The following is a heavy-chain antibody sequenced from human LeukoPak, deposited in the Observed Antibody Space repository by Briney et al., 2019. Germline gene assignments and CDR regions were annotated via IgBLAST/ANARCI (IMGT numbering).Heavy chain of an antibody. V-gene: IGHV3-33*08. J-gene: IGHJ6*02. Sequence: GGSLRLSCAASGFTFSSYGMHWVRQAPGKGLEWVAVIWYDGSNKYYADSVKGRFTISRDNSKNMLYLQMNSLRAEDTAVYYCARVNSATYYDFWSGYSTTDYYYGMDVWGQGTTVTVSS. CDR1: GFTFSSYG. D-gene: IGHD3-3*01. CDR2: IWYDGSNK. CDR3: ARVNSATYYDFWSGYSTTDYYYGMDV.